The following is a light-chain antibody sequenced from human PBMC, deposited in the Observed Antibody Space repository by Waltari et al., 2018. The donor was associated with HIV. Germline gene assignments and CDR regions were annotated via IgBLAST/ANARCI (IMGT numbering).Light chain of an antibody. Sequence: DIVMTQNQLSLSVTPGQPASSTCKSGQSILHSDGETYLYWLLQKPGQPPQLLINEVSNRLSGVPERFSGSGSGTDFTLKISRVEAEDVGVYYCMQSKQLPITFGQGTRLEIK. CDR1: QSILHSDGETY. V-gene: IGKV2D-29*01. J-gene: IGKJ5*01. CDR3: MQSKQLPIT. CDR2: EVS.